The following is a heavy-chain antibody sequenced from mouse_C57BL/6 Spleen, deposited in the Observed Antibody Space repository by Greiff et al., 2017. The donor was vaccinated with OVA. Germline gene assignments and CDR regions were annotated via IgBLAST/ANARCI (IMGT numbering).Heavy chain of an antibody. CDR1: GYTFTSYW. Sequence: QVHVKQPGAELVKPGASVKLSCKASGYTFTSYWMQWVKQRPGQGLEWIGEIDPSDSYTNYNHKFKGKATLTVDTSSSPAYMQLSSLTSEDAAVYYCAREEQGYFDDWGTGTTVTVSS. CDR3: AREEQGYFDD. CDR2: IDPSDSYT. V-gene: IGHV1-50*01. J-gene: IGHJ1*03.